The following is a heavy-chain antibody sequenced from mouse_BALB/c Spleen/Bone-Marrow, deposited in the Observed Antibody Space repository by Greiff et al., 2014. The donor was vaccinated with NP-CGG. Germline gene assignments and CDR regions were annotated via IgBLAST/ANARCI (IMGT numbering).Heavy chain of an antibody. J-gene: IGHJ1*01. CDR1: GYTFTSYT. Sequence: LVESGAELARPGASVKMSCKASGYTFTSYTMHWVKQRPGQGLEWIGYINPSSGYTNYNQKFKDKATLTADKSSSTAYMQLSSLTSEDSAVYYCARSLRWYFDVWGAGTTATVSS. D-gene: IGHD1-1*01. V-gene: IGHV1-4*01. CDR2: INPSSGYT. CDR3: ARSLRWYFDV.